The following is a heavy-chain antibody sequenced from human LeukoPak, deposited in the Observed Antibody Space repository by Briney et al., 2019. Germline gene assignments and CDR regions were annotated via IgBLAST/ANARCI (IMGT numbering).Heavy chain of an antibody. CDR3: ARVLTMIHKPGFDY. CDR1: GFTFSSYA. CDR2: ISGSGGST. Sequence: PGGSLRLSCVASGFTFSSYAMSWVRQAPGKGLEWVSAISGSGGSTYYADSVKGRFTISRDNSKNTLYLQMNSLRAEDTAVYYCARVLTMIHKPGFDYWGQGTLVTVSS. V-gene: IGHV3-23*01. D-gene: IGHD3-22*01. J-gene: IGHJ4*02.